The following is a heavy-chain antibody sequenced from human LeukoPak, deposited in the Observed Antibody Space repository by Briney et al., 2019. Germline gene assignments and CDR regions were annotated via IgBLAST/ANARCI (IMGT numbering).Heavy chain of an antibody. V-gene: IGHV3-30-3*01. D-gene: IGHD6-13*01. CDR1: GFTFSSYA. CDR2: ISYDGSNK. J-gene: IGHJ4*02. Sequence: PGGSLRLSCAASGFTFSSYAMHWVRQAPGKGLEWVAVISYDGSNKYYADSVKGRFTISRDNSKNTLYLQMNSLRAEDTAVYYCAREGLIAAAVDYWGQGTLVTVSS. CDR3: AREGLIAAAVDY.